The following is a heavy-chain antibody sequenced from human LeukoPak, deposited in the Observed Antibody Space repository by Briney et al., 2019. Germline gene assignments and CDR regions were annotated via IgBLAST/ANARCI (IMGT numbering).Heavy chain of an antibody. CDR3: MATGSGFGDAFDI. CDR2: IRSKAYGGTT. V-gene: IGHV3-49*04. CDR1: GFTFGDYA. Sequence: RPGGSLRLSCTASGFTFGDYAMSWVRQAPGKGLEWVGFIRSKAYGGTTEYAASVKGRFTISRDDSKSIAYLQMNSLKTEDTAVYYCMATGSGFGDAFDIWGQGTMVTVSS. D-gene: IGHD3-10*01. J-gene: IGHJ3*02.